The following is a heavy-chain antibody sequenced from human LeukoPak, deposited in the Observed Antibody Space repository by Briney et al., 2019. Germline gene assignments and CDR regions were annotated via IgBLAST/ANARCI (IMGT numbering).Heavy chain of an antibody. CDR1: GGSISTGSYY. V-gene: IGHV4-39*07. J-gene: IGHJ4*02. CDR3: ARAFYDSSGYYSPLRY. CDR2: IDYSGST. D-gene: IGHD3-22*01. Sequence: PSETLFLTCTVSGGSISTGSYYWGWIRQPPGKGLEWIGSIDYSGSTYYNPSLKSRVTISVDTSKNQFSLKLSSVTAADTAVYYCARAFYDSSGYYSPLRYWGQGTLVTVSS.